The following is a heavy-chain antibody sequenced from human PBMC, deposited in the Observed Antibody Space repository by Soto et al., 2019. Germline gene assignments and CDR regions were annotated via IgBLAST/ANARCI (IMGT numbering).Heavy chain of an antibody. J-gene: IGHJ6*03. Sequence: SETLSLTCTVSGGSISSGGYYWSWIRQHPGKGLEWIGYIYYSGSTYYNPSLKSRVTISVDTSKNQFSLKLNSVTAADTAVYYCARDRGSGGGYYYMDVWGKGTTVTVSS. D-gene: IGHD3-16*01. CDR1: GGSISSGGYY. CDR3: ARDRGSGGGYYYMDV. CDR2: IYYSGST. V-gene: IGHV4-31*03.